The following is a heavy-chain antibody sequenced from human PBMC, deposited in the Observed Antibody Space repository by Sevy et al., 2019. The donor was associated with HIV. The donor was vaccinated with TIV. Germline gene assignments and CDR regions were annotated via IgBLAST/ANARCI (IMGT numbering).Heavy chain of an antibody. CDR1: GGSISNYY. J-gene: IGHJ3*02. Sequence: SETLSLTCTASGGSISNYYWNWIRQPPGKGLEWVGYITYSGRTSYNPSTKSRVTISVDTSKSQFCLRLSSVIAADTAVYYCATDTQLDNDAFDIWGQGTMVTVSS. CDR2: ITYSGRT. D-gene: IGHD1-1*01. V-gene: IGHV4-59*13. CDR3: ATDTQLDNDAFDI.